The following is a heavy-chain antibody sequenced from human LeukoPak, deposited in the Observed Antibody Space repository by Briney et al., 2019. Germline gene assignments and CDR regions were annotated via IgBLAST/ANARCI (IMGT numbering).Heavy chain of an antibody. Sequence: PSETLSLTCTVSGDSISSSGYYWGWLRQPPGKGLEWIGSIYYGGSTFYNPSLKSRVTISVDTSKNQFSLRLISVTAADTAVFYCARRRPGTNGFDDWGQGTLVTVSS. CDR2: IYYGGST. J-gene: IGHJ4*02. V-gene: IGHV4-39*01. CDR1: GDSISSSGYY. CDR3: ARRRPGTNGFDD. D-gene: IGHD1-1*01.